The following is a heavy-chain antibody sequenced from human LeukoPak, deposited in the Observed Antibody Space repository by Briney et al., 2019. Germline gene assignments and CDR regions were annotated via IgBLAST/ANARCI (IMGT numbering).Heavy chain of an antibody. J-gene: IGHJ4*02. V-gene: IGHV3-53*01. CDR2: IYSVGST. CDR1: GFTVSSSY. CDR3: ARDYCSGGSCYWDY. Sequence: PGGSLRLSCAASGFTVSSSYMSWVRQAPGKGLEWVSVIYSVGSTYYADSVKGRYTISRDNSKNTLYLQMNSLRAEDTAVYYCARDYCSGGSCYWDYWGQGTLVTVSS. D-gene: IGHD2-15*01.